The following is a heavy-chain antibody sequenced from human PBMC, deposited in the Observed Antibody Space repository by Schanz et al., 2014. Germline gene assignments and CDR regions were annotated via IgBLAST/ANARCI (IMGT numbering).Heavy chain of an antibody. CDR2: ISGSGETT. J-gene: IGHJ6*02. CDR3: AKDRGGDYEVSYYYGMDV. V-gene: IGHV3-23*04. D-gene: IGHD4-17*01. Sequence: EVQLVESGGDLVQPGGSLRLSCAASGFTFRGHAMHWVRQAPGKGLEWVSAISGSGETTYYADSVKGRFTISSDISKNMLSLQMNSLRNEDTAVYYCAKDRGGDYEVSYYYGMDVWGQGTTVTVSS. CDR1: GFTFRGHA.